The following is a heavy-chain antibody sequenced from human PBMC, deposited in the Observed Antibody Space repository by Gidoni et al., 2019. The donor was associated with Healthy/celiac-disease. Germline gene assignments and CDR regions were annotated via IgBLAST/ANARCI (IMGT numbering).Heavy chain of an antibody. J-gene: IGHJ6*03. CDR1: GFTFSSYG. CDR3: AKRGPTGYYYYMDV. CDR2: IRYDGSNK. V-gene: IGHV3-30*02. Sequence: QVQLVESGGGVVQPGGSLRLSCSASGFTFSSYGMHWVRQAPGKGLEWVAFIRYDGSNKYYADSVKGRLTISRDNSKNTLYLQMNSLRAEDTAVYYCAKRGPTGYYYYMDVWGKGTTVTVSS.